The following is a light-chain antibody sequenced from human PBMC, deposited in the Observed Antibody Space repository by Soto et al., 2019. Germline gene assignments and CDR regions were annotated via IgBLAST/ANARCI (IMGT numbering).Light chain of an antibody. V-gene: IGKV3-20*01. Sequence: EIVLTQSPGTLSLSPGERATLSCRASQSVSSSYLAWYQQKPGQAPRLLIYGASSRATGIPDRFSGSGSGTDFTLTISSLQSEDFATDYCQQYNSYSRAFGPGTKVDI. J-gene: IGKJ1*01. CDR3: QQYNSYSRA. CDR2: GAS. CDR1: QSVSSSY.